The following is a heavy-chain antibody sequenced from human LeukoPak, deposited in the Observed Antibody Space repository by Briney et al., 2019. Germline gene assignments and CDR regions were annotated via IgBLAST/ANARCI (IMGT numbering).Heavy chain of an antibody. J-gene: IGHJ6*03. D-gene: IGHD2-2*01. V-gene: IGHV3-7*01. CDR2: IKQDGSEK. Sequence: PGGSLRLSCAASGFTFSSYWMNWVRQAPGKGLEWVANIKQDGSEKYYVDSVKGRFTISRDNAKNSLYLQMNSLRAEDTAVYYCAREVEEVPAAMGVYYYYYMDVWGKGTSVTVSS. CDR3: AREVEEVPAAMGVYYYYYMDV. CDR1: GFTFSSYW.